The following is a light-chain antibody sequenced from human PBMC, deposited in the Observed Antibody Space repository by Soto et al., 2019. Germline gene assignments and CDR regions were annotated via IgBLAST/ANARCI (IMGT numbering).Light chain of an antibody. V-gene: IGKV1-33*01. CDR3: QQYDDLPT. CDR1: QDISHL. J-gene: IGKJ5*01. Sequence: DIQMTQSPSSLSASVGDRVTITCQASQDISHLLNWYQQKPGKAPKLLIYAAFNLQTGVPSRFRGSGSWTDFTFTITSLQPEDIGTYYCQQYDDLPTFGQGTRLEIK. CDR2: AAF.